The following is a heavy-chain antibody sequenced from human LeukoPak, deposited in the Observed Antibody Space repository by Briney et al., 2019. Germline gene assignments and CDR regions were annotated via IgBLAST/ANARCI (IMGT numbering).Heavy chain of an antibody. Sequence: GGSLRLSCAASGFTLSSYAMHWVRQAPGKGLEWVAVISYDGSNKYYADSVKGRSTISRDNSKNTLYLQMNSLRAEDTAVYYCARDPGGYYDSSGYYYVDYFDYWGQGTLVTVSS. CDR3: ARDPGGYYDSSGYYYVDYFDY. D-gene: IGHD3-22*01. CDR1: GFTLSSYA. J-gene: IGHJ4*02. CDR2: ISYDGSNK. V-gene: IGHV3-30-3*01.